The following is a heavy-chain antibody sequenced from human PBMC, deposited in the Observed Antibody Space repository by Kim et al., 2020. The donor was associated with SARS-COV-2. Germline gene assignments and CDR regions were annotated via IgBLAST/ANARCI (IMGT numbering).Heavy chain of an antibody. CDR3: ARDPLLGYCSGGSCDARYFEL. CDR2: ISSSSSYI. CDR1: GFTFSSYS. Sequence: GGSLRLSCAASGFTFSSYSMNWVRQAPGKGLEWVSSISSSSSYIYYADSVKGRFTISRDNAKNSLYLQMNSLRAEDTAVYYCARDPLLGYCSGGSCDARYFELWGRGTLVTVSS. D-gene: IGHD2-15*01. V-gene: IGHV3-21*01. J-gene: IGHJ2*01.